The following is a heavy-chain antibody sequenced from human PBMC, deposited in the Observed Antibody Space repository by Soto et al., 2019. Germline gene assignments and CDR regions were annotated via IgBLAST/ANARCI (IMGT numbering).Heavy chain of an antibody. D-gene: IGHD1-26*01. J-gene: IGHJ3*02. CDR3: ARGDSGSYFPFRAFDI. CDR1: GGTFSSYA. CDR2: IIPIFGTA. Sequence: QVQLVQSGAEVKKPGSSVKVSCKASGGTFSSYAISWVRQAPGQGLEWMGGIIPIFGTANYAQKFQGRVTITADEATSTAYMELSSLRSEDTAVYYCARGDSGSYFPFRAFDIWGQGTMVTVSS. V-gene: IGHV1-69*01.